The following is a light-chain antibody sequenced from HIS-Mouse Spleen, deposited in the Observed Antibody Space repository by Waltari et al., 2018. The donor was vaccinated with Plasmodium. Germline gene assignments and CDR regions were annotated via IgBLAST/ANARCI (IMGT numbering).Light chain of an antibody. CDR1: QDISNY. Sequence: IQMTQSPSSLSASVGARVTITCQASQDISNYLNWYQQKPGKAPKLLIYDASNLETGVPSRFSGSGSGTDFTFTISSLQPEDIATYYCQQYDNLMFTFGPGTKVDIK. CDR3: QQYDNLMFT. CDR2: DAS. J-gene: IGKJ3*01. V-gene: IGKV1-33*01.